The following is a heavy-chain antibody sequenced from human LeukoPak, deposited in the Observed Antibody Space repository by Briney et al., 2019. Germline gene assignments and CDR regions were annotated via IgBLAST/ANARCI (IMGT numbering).Heavy chain of an antibody. V-gene: IGHV4-59*01. CDR2: IYYRGST. CDR3: ARGGYEARSYYFDY. J-gene: IGHJ4*02. D-gene: IGHD5-12*01. CDR1: GGPLTSYY. Sequence: PSETLSLTCAVSGGPLTSYYWSWIRQPPGKGLEWIGFIYYRGSTSYNPSLESRVTISVDTSKNRFSLKLSSVTAADTAVYYCARGGYEARSYYFDYWGQGILVTVSS.